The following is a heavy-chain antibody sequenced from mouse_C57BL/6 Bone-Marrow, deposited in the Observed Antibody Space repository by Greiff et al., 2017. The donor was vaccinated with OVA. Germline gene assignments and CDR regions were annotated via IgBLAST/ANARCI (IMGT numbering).Heavy chain of an antibody. CDR2: ISSGSSTI. Sequence: VQLKESGGGLVKPGGSLKLSCAASGFTFSDYGMHWVRQAPEKGLEWVAYISSGSSTIYYADTVKGRFTISRDNAKNTLFLQMTSLRSEDTAMYYCARHYGSSYYCDYWGQGTTLTVSS. D-gene: IGHD1-1*01. J-gene: IGHJ2*01. CDR3: ARHYGSSYYCDY. CDR1: GFTFSDYG. V-gene: IGHV5-17*01.